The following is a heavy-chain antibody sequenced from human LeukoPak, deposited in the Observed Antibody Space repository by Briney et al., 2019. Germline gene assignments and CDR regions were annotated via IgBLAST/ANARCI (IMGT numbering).Heavy chain of an antibody. CDR2: MSGSGGST. Sequence: GGSLRLSCAASGFTFSSYAMSWVRQAPGKGLEWVSVMSGSGGSTYYADSVKGRFTISRDNSKNTLYLQMNSLRAEDTAVYYCAKRRGLELLYYYYMDVWGKGTTVTVSS. CDR3: AKRRGLELLYYYYMDV. J-gene: IGHJ6*03. D-gene: IGHD1-7*01. V-gene: IGHV3-23*01. CDR1: GFTFSSYA.